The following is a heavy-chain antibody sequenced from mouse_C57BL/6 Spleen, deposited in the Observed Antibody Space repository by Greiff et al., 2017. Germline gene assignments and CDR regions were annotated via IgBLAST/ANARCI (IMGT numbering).Heavy chain of an antibody. D-gene: IGHD3-2*02. J-gene: IGHJ2*01. V-gene: IGHV1-22*01. CDR2: INPNNGGT. CDR3: ARRTAQASDY. Sequence: EVKLQESGPELVKPGASVKMSCKASGYTFTDYNMHWVKQSHGKSLEWIGYINPNNGGTSYNQKFKGKATLTVNKSSSTAYMELRSLTSEDSAVYYCARRTAQASDYWGQGTTLTVSS. CDR1: GYTFTDYN.